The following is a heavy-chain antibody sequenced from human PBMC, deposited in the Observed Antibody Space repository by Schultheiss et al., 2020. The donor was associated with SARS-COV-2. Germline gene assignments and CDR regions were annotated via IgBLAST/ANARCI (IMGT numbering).Heavy chain of an antibody. Sequence: SETLSLTCTVSGGSISSYYWSWIRQPPGKGLEWIGYIYYSGSTYYNPSLKSRVTISVDRSKNQFSLKLSSVTAADTAVYYCARADYYGSGYYYGMDVWGQGTTVTVSS. V-gene: IGHV4-59*12. CDR2: IYYSGST. CDR3: ARADYYGSGYYYGMDV. CDR1: GGSISSYY. D-gene: IGHD3-10*01. J-gene: IGHJ6*02.